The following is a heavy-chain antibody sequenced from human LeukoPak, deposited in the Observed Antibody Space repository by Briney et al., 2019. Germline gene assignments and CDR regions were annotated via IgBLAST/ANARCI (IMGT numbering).Heavy chain of an antibody. D-gene: IGHD1-14*01. J-gene: IGHJ6*02. Sequence: ASVKVSCKASGYTFTSYYMHWVRQAPGQGLEWMGIINPSGGSTSYAQKFQGRVTMTRDTSTSTVYMELSSLRSEDTAVYYCASHSEGGTPNYYYGMDVWGQGTTVTVSS. CDR2: INPSGGST. V-gene: IGHV1-46*01. CDR1: GYTFTSYY. CDR3: ASHSEGGTPNYYYGMDV.